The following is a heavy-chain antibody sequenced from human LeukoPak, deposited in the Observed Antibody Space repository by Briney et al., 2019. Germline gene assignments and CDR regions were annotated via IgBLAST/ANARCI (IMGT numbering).Heavy chain of an antibody. Sequence: GGSLRLSCAASGFTFSDYYMSWIRQAPGKGLEWVSYISSSGSTIYYADSVKGRFTISRDNAKNSLYLQVNSLRAEDTAVYYCAREYSSGWYYFDYWGQGTLVTVSS. D-gene: IGHD6-19*01. CDR2: ISSSGSTI. CDR1: GFTFSDYY. CDR3: AREYSSGWYYFDY. J-gene: IGHJ4*02. V-gene: IGHV3-11*01.